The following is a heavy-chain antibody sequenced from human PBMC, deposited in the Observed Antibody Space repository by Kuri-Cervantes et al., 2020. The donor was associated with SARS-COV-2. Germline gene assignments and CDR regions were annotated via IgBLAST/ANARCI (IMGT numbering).Heavy chain of an antibody. CDR3: TREGRSYYYYYFYYMDV. V-gene: IGHV3-49*04. CDR2: IRSKAYGGTT. J-gene: IGHJ6*03. CDR1: GFTFSNYA. Sequence: GESLKISCAASGFTFSNYALSWVRQAPGKGLEWVAFIRSKAYGGTTEYAASVTGRFTISRDDSKSIAFLQMNSLKTEDTAVYFCTREGRSYYYYYFYYMDVWGKGTTVTVSS. D-gene: IGHD3-10*01.